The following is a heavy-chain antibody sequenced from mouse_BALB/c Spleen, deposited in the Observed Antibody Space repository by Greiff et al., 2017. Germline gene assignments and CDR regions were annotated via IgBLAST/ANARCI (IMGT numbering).Heavy chain of an antibody. CDR2: ISSGGSYT. J-gene: IGHJ2*01. V-gene: IGHV5-9-3*01. CDR3: ARQNSYYFDY. Sequence: EVMLVESGGGLVKPGGSLKLSCAASGFTFSSYAMSWVRQTPEKRLEWVATISSGGSYTYYPDSVKGRFTISRDNAKNTLYLQMSSLRSEDTAMYYCARQNSYYFDYWGQGTTLTVSS. CDR1: GFTFSSYA.